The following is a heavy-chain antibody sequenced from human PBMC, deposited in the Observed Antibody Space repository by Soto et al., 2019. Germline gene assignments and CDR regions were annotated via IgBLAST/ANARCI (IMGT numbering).Heavy chain of an antibody. J-gene: IGHJ4*02. CDR2: IFHIGSA. CDR1: GGSITSNW. V-gene: IGHV4-4*02. CDR3: VSNIAVSGTRGFDH. D-gene: IGHD2-21*01. Sequence: QVQLQESGPGLMKPSGTLSLTCAVSGGSITSNWWSWVRQPPGKGLEWIAEIFHIGSANYNPSLAGRLPISMDNSRNHLSLTLNPVTAADTAVYYCVSNIAVSGTRGFDHWGQGTLVTVSS.